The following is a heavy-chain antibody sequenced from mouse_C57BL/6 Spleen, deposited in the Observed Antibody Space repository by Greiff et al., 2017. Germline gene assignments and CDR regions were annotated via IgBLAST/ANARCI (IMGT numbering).Heavy chain of an antibody. CDR2: ISGGGGNT. Sequence: EVQVVESGGGLVKPGGSLKLSCAASGFTFSSYTMSWVRQTPEKRLEWVATISGGGGNTYYPDSVKGRFTISRDNAKNTLYLQMSSLRSEDTALYYCARDWEAWFAYWGQGTLVTVSA. CDR3: ARDWEAWFAY. V-gene: IGHV5-9*01. D-gene: IGHD4-1*01. CDR1: GFTFSSYT. J-gene: IGHJ3*01.